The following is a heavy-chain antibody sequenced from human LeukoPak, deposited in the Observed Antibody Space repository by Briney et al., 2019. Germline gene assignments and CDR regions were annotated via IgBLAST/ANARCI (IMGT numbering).Heavy chain of an antibody. Sequence: ETLSLTCAVYGGSFSGYYWSWIRQPPGKGLEWIGEINHSGSTNYNPSLKSRVTISVDTSKNQFSLKLSSVTAADTAVYYCARADSADCSSTSCRTGRQNDYWGQETRATVSS. CDR1: GGSFSGYY. CDR3: ARADSADCSSTSCRTGRQNDY. D-gene: IGHD2-2*01. CDR2: INHSGST. J-gene: IGHJ4*02. V-gene: IGHV4-34*01.